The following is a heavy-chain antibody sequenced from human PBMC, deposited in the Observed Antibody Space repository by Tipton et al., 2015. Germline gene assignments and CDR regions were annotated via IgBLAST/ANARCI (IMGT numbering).Heavy chain of an antibody. V-gene: IGHV1-8*01. CDR2: MNPNSGNT. CDR1: GYTFTSDD. D-gene: IGHD6-13*01. CDR3: ARDGRIAAVGPQTFFDF. J-gene: IGHJ4*02. Sequence: QLVQSGAEVKKPGASVKVSCKASGYTFTSDDINWVRQATGQGLEWMGWMNPNSGNTGYVQKFQGRVTMTRNTSTSTAYMELSSLRSEDTAVYYCARDGRIAAVGPQTFFDFWGQGTLVTVSS.